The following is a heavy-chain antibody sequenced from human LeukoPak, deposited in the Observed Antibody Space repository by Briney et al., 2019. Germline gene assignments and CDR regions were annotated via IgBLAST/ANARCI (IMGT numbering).Heavy chain of an antibody. CDR1: GYTFTSYY. V-gene: IGHV1-46*01. CDR2: INPSGGGT. Sequence: DSVKVSCKASGYTFTSYYMHWVRQAQGQGSEGMGIINPSGGGTSYAQKFQERVTMNRDTSTSTVYMELSSLRSEDTAVYYCASGSGGAFDICGQGTMVTVSS. D-gene: IGHD3-10*01. CDR3: ASGSGGAFDI. J-gene: IGHJ3*02.